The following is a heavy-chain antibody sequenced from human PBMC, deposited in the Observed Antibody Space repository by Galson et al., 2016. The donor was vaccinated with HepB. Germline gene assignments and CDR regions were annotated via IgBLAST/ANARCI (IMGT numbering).Heavy chain of an antibody. V-gene: IGHV3-30*04. CDR2: ISYDGTKR. CDR1: GLSFGTYA. D-gene: IGHD4-17*01. CDR3: ARDQGATVTKYFFFFLDV. J-gene: IGHJ6*02. Sequence: SLRLPCAASGLSFGTYAIHWVRQAPGKRLVWLAVISYDGTKRPHAQSVQGRFTASRDNSKNVLFLEMNSLRPDDTSVYYCARDQGATVTKYFFFFLDVWGPGTSVTVS.